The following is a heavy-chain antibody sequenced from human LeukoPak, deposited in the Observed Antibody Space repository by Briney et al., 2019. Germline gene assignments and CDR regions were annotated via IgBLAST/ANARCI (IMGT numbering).Heavy chain of an antibody. CDR3: ARQRRTGDLG. CDR1: GGSIRIGNYY. D-gene: IGHD7-27*01. Sequence: SEPLSLTCTVSGGSIRIGNYYWSWICQPPGKGLEWIGYIYYTGSTYYNPSRRSRVTISVDTSNNQFSLKLSSVTAADAAVYYCARQRRTGDLGWGQGTLVTVSS. V-gene: IGHV4-30-4*08. CDR2: IYYTGST. J-gene: IGHJ4*02.